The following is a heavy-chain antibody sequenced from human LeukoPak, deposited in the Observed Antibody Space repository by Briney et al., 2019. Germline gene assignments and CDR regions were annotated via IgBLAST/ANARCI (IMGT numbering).Heavy chain of an antibody. V-gene: IGHV1-8*01. CDR3: ARGLYSSSSTLIYYYYVDV. CDR1: GYTFTSYD. J-gene: IGHJ6*03. CDR2: MNPNSGNT. D-gene: IGHD6-6*01. Sequence: ASVKVSCKASGYTFTSYDINWVRQATGQGLEWMGWMNPNSGNTGYAQKFQGRVTMTRNTSISTAYMELSSLRSEDTAVYYCARGLYSSSSTLIYYYYVDVWGKGTTVTVSS.